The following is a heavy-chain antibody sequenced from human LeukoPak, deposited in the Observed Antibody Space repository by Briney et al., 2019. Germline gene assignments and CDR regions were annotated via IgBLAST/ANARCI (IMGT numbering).Heavy chain of an antibody. Sequence: PGGSLRLSCAASGFPFSSYGMHWVRQAPGKGLEWVAFIPYDGSDKFYADSVKGRFTISRDNSKNTLYLQMNSLRAEDTAVYYCAILAARLPFDYWGQGTLVTVSS. V-gene: IGHV3-30*02. J-gene: IGHJ4*02. CDR3: AILAARLPFDY. D-gene: IGHD6-6*01. CDR2: IPYDGSDK. CDR1: GFPFSSYG.